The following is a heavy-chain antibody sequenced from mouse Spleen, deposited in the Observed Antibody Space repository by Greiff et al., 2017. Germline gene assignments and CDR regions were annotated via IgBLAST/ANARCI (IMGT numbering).Heavy chain of an antibody. CDR1: GYAFSSYW. Sequence: VQLQQSGAELVKPGASVKISCKASGYAFSSYWMNWVKQRPGKGLEWIGQIYPGDGDTNYNGKFKGKATLTADKSSSTAYMQLSSLTSEDSAVYFCARGGEYEDWYFDVWGTGTTVTVSS. CDR3: ARGGEYEDWYFDV. J-gene: IGHJ1*03. CDR2: IYPGDGDT. V-gene: IGHV1-80*01. D-gene: IGHD5-2*01.